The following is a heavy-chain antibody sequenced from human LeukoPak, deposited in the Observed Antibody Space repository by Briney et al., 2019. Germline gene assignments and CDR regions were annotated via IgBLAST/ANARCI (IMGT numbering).Heavy chain of an antibody. CDR3: ARTIHSYYDSGGYQFDY. Sequence: GGSLRLSCAASGFTFSSYSVNWDRQAPGKGLEWVSSISSNGNYIYYADSVKGRFTISRDNAKNSLYLQMNSLRAEDTAVYYCARTIHSYYDSGGYQFDYWGQGTLVTVSS. CDR1: GFTFSSYS. CDR2: ISSNGNYI. V-gene: IGHV3-21*01. J-gene: IGHJ4*02. D-gene: IGHD3-22*01.